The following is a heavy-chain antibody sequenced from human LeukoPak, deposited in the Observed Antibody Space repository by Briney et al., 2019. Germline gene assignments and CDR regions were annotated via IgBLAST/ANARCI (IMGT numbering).Heavy chain of an antibody. CDR1: GFTFSNHW. V-gene: IGHV3-7*01. D-gene: IGHD2-2*01. J-gene: IGHJ4*02. CDR2: IKEDGSEE. CDR3: ARYCSSATCIDS. Sequence: PGGSLRLSCAASGFTFSNHWMSWVRQAPGKGLDWVANIKEDGSEERYEDSVKGRVSISRDNAKNSLLLQMSSLRAEDTAVYYCARYCSSATCIDSWGQGTLVTVSS.